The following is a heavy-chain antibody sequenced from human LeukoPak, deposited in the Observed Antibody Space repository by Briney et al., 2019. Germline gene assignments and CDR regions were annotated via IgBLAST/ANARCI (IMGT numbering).Heavy chain of an antibody. J-gene: IGHJ5*02. CDR3: AKGNSGSYSQDWFDP. V-gene: IGHV3-9*03. CDR2: ISWNSGTI. CDR1: GFTFDDYA. D-gene: IGHD1-26*01. Sequence: PGRSLRLSCAASGFTFDDYAMHWVRQAPGKGLEWVSGISWNSGTIGYADSVEGRFTISRDNAKNSLYLQMSSLRIEDMAFYYCAKGNSGSYSQDWFDPWGQGTLVTVSS.